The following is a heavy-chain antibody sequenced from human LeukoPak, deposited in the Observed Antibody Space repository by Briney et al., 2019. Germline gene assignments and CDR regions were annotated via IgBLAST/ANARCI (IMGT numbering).Heavy chain of an antibody. D-gene: IGHD5-24*01. J-gene: IGHJ3*02. CDR2: IYSGGST. Sequence: GGSLRLPCAASGFTVSSNYMSWVRQAPGKGLEWVSVIYSGGSTYYADSVKGRFTISRHNSKNTLYLQMNSLRAEDTAVYYCARVGDGYNYRAFDIWGQGTMVTVSS. CDR1: GFTVSSNY. V-gene: IGHV3-53*04. CDR3: ARVGDGYNYRAFDI.